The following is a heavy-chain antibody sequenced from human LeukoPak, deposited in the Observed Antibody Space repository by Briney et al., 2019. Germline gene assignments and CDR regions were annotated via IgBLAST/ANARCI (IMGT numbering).Heavy chain of an antibody. Sequence: GGSLRLSCAASGFTFSSYAMTWVRQAPGKGLEWVSGISGSGSSTYYADSVKGRFSISRDNSKNTLYLQMNSLRAEDTAVYYCARDSTVVPAAIRRYYYYYMDVWGKGTTVTVSS. J-gene: IGHJ6*03. CDR3: ARDSTVVPAAIRRYYYYYMDV. D-gene: IGHD2-2*01. CDR1: GFTFSSYA. V-gene: IGHV3-23*01. CDR2: ISGSGSST.